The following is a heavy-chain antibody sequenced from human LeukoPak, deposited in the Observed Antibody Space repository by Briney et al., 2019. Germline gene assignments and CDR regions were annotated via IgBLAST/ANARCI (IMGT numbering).Heavy chain of an antibody. D-gene: IGHD3-22*01. Sequence: GSLRLSCAASGFTFSSYGMHWVRQAPGKGLEWVAVISYDGSNKYYADSVKGRFTISRDNSKNTLYLQMNSLRAEDTAAYYCAKSASFDSSGYYLYYFDYWGQGTLVTVSS. J-gene: IGHJ4*02. CDR3: AKSASFDSSGYYLYYFDY. CDR1: GFTFSSYG. CDR2: ISYDGSNK. V-gene: IGHV3-30*18.